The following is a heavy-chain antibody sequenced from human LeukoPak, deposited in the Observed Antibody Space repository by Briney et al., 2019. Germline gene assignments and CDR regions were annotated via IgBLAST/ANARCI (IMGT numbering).Heavy chain of an antibody. D-gene: IGHD3-22*01. CDR1: HYAISSNYY. Sequence: SETLSLTCTVSHYAISSNYYWGWIRQPPGKGLEWIGSIYHSGSTYYNPSLKSRVTISVDTSKNQFSLKLTSVTAADTAVYYCARSSGYMSYWGQGTLVTVSS. CDR3: ARSSGYMSY. CDR2: IYHSGST. V-gene: IGHV4-38-2*02. J-gene: IGHJ4*02.